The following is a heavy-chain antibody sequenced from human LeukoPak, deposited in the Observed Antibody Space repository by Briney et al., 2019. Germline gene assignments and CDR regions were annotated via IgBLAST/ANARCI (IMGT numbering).Heavy chain of an antibody. D-gene: IGHD4-17*01. Sequence: PSETLSLTCTVSGGSISSYYWSWIRQPPGKGLEWIGYIYYSGSTNYNPSLKSRVTISVDTSKNQFSLKLSSVTAADTAVYYCARGFTVTTSTRRRYNWFDPWGQGTLVTVSS. J-gene: IGHJ5*02. CDR1: GGSISSYY. V-gene: IGHV4-59*12. CDR2: IYYSGST. CDR3: ARGFTVTTSTRRRYNWFDP.